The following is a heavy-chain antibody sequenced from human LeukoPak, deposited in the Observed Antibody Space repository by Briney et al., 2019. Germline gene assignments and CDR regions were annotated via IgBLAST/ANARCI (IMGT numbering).Heavy chain of an antibody. D-gene: IGHD5-18*01. Sequence: GGSLRLSCAASAFTFSNYAMNWVRQAPGEGLEWVSVISGSGDSTHYADSVKGRFTISRDNSKNTLYLQMKSLRVEDTAVYYCAKAGEQQWLRMHFDNWGQGTLVTV. CDR3: AKAGEQQWLRMHFDN. V-gene: IGHV3-23*01. J-gene: IGHJ4*02. CDR1: AFTFSNYA. CDR2: ISGSGDST.